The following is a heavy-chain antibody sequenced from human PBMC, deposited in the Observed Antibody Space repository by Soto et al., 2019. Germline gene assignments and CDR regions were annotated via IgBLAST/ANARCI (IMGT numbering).Heavy chain of an antibody. CDR3: ARDTGGLGDYGYYYMDV. CDR1: GFTFSSYW. CDR2: IKQDGSEK. Sequence: GGSLRLSCAASGFTFSSYWMSWVRQAPGKGLEWVANIKQDGSEKYYVDSVKGRFTISRDNAKNSLYLQMNSLRAEDTAVYYCARDTGGLGDYGYYYMDVWGKGTTVTVSS. V-gene: IGHV3-7*01. J-gene: IGHJ6*03. D-gene: IGHD3-10*01.